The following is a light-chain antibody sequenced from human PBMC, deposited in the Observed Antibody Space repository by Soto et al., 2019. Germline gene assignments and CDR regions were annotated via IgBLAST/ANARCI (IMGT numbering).Light chain of an antibody. CDR2: EVT. CDR3: SSYAGTSILHV. CDR1: NSDVGGYDY. Sequence: SVLTQPPSASGSPGQAVTISCTGSNSDVGGYDYVSWYQQHPGKAPKLLIYEVTKRPSGVPDRFSGSKSGNTASLTVSGLQTEDEADYYCSSYAGTSILHVCGGGTKVTVL. V-gene: IGLV2-8*01. J-gene: IGLJ1*01.